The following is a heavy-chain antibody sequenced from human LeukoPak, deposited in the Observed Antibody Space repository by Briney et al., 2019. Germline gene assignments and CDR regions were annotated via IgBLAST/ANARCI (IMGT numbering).Heavy chain of an antibody. CDR3: ARVGTNPLPDAFDI. CDR2: IIPIFGTA. CDR1: GGTFSSYA. Sequence: SVKVSCKASGGTFSSYAISWVRQAPGQGLEWMGRIIPIFGTANYAQKFQGRVTITTDESTSTAYMELSSLRSEDTAVYYCARVGTNPLPDAFDIWGQGTMVTVSS. J-gene: IGHJ3*02. D-gene: IGHD2-2*01. V-gene: IGHV1-69*05.